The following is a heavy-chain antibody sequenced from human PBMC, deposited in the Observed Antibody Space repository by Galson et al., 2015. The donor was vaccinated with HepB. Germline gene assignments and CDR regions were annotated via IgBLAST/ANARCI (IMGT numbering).Heavy chain of an antibody. CDR1: GFTFSTYC. J-gene: IGHJ4*02. Sequence: SLRLSCAASGFTFSTYCMNWVRQAPGKGLEWVSSISSGSDYIYYADSVKGRFTISRDNARKSLYLQMNSLRAEDTAVYYCAPRNPFDYWGQGTLVTVSS. D-gene: IGHD1-14*01. V-gene: IGHV3-21*01. CDR3: APRNPFDY. CDR2: ISSGSDYI.